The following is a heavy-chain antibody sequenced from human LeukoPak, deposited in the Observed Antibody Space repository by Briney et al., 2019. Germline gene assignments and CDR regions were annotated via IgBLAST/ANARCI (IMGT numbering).Heavy chain of an antibody. CDR1: GFTFSSYA. J-gene: IGHJ4*02. V-gene: IGHV3-30-3*01. CDR3: ARGNSGYYFDY. D-gene: IGHD3-22*01. Sequence: GGSPRLSCAASGFTFSSYAMHWVRQAPGKGLEWVAVISYDGSNKYYADSVKGRFTISRDNSKNTLYLQMNSLRAEDTAVYYCARGNSGYYFDYWGQGTLVTVSS. CDR2: ISYDGSNK.